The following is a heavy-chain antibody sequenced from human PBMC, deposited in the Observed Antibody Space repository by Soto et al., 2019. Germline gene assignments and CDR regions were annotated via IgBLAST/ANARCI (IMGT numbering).Heavy chain of an antibody. CDR3: AEGVYDFWSGHHRRGGLDP. CDR1: GSIFSSYA. Sequence: QVQLVQSGAQVKKPGSSVKVSCKASGSIFSSYAIHRVRQAPGQVLEWIGGIIPMMNSLNYFENFQGRATMLEGRVTIIVVQSTMTAILGLTRLRSDDTVVYYCAEGVYDFWSGHHRRGGLDPWGQGTLVIVSS. CDR2: IIPMMNSL. J-gene: IGHJ5*02. V-gene: IGHV1-69*01. D-gene: IGHD3-3*01.